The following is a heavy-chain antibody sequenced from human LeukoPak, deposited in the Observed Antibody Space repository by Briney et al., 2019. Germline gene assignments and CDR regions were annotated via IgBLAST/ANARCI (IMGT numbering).Heavy chain of an antibody. CDR1: GFTFDDYA. CDR2: ISWNSGSI. V-gene: IGHV3-9*01. Sequence: GGSLRLSCAASGFTFDDYAMHWVRQAPGKGLEWVSGISWNSGSIGYADSVKGRFTISRDNAKNSLYLQMNSLRAEDTALYYCAKGGFGELLSQGLDYWGQRTLVTVSS. D-gene: IGHD3-10*01. CDR3: AKGGFGELLSQGLDY. J-gene: IGHJ4*02.